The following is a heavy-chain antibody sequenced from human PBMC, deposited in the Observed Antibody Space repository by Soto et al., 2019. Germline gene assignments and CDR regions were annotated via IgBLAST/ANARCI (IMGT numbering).Heavy chain of an antibody. CDR3: ARLTLVVKYFDY. J-gene: IGHJ4*02. V-gene: IGHV4-39*01. CDR1: GGSISSSSYY. D-gene: IGHD2-15*01. Sequence: SETLSLTCTVSGGSISSSSYYWGWIRQPPGKGLEWIGSIYYSGSTYYNPSLKSRVTISVDTSKNQFSLKLSSVTAADTAVYYCARLTLVVKYFDYWGQGTLVTAPQ. CDR2: IYYSGST.